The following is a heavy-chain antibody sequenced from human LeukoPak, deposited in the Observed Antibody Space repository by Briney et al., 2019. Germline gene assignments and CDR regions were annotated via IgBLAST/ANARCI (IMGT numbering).Heavy chain of an antibody. J-gene: IGHJ4*02. CDR2: IKPDGSEI. CDR1: GFSFSDYW. Sequence: GGSLRLSCAASGFSFSDYWMDWARQAPGKGLEWVANIKPDGSEIYYVDAVKGRFTISRDNAKNSLYLQMNRLRAEDTAVYYCTRSLDYWGQGTLVTVSS. V-gene: IGHV3-7*02. D-gene: IGHD2-15*01. CDR3: TRSLDY.